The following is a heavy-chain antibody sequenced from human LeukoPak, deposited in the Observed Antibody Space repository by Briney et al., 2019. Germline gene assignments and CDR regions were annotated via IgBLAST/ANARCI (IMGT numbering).Heavy chain of an antibody. D-gene: IGHD6-19*01. J-gene: IGHJ6*02. CDR1: GGSINSYY. CDR3: ARQQWLDGMDV. CDR2: IYYSGST. V-gene: IGHV4-39*01. Sequence: KPSETLSLTCTVSGGSINSYYWGWIRQPPGKGLEWIGSIYYSGSTYYNPSLKGRVTISVDTSKNQFSLKLSSVTAADTAVYYCARQQWLDGMDVWGQGTTVTVSS.